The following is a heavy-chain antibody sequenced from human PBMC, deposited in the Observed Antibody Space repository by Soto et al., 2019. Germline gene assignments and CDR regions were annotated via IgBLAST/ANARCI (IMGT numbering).Heavy chain of an antibody. J-gene: IGHJ4*02. Sequence: EVQLVESGGGLVQPGGSLRLSCVASGFSFNTFSMNWVRQAPGKGLEWIAYIRTTPSTIYYADSVQGRFTISRDSAKNSLFLQMDSLRADDTAVYYCERDYNWGFDLWGQGALVTVSS. CDR3: ERDYNWGFDL. D-gene: IGHD1-1*01. V-gene: IGHV3-48*01. CDR2: IRTTPSTI. CDR1: GFSFNTFS.